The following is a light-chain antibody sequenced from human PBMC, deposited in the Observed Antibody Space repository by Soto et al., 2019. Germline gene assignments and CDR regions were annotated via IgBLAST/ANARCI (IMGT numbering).Light chain of an antibody. V-gene: IGKV3-11*01. CDR2: GAS. CDR1: QSISSY. J-gene: IGKJ1*01. Sequence: VVLTQSPDTGSLRLGERATLSGRASQSISSYLAWYQQKPGQAPRLLIYGASTRATGIPARFSGSGSGTDFTLTISSLEPEDFAVHYCQQRSNWPPTLGPGTKVDIK. CDR3: QQRSNWPPT.